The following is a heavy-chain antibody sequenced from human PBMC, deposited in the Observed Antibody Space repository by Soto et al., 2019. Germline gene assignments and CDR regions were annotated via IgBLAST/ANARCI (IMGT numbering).Heavy chain of an antibody. CDR1: GDTFSSYA. D-gene: IGHD6-13*01. CDR3: ATPGGQQLVLDGYYGMDV. Sequence: QVQLVQSGAEVKKPGSSVKVSCKASGDTFSSYAISWVRQAPGQGLEWMGGIIPIFGTANYAQKFQGRVTITADESTSTAYMELSSLRSEDTAVYYCATPGGQQLVLDGYYGMDVWGQGTTVTVSS. CDR2: IIPIFGTA. J-gene: IGHJ6*02. V-gene: IGHV1-69*01.